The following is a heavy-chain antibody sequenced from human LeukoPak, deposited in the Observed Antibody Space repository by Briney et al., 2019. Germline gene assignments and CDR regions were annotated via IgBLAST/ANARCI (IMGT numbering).Heavy chain of an antibody. V-gene: IGHV1-69*13. D-gene: IGHD1-1*01. Sequence: SVKVSCRTSGGIFTSYAINWVRQAPGQGLEWMGGISPFLGTANYAQKFQGRVTFTADESTSTQYMELRSLTSEDTAVYYCARGRSEQQERYFEYRGQGGLVTVSS. CDR2: ISPFLGTA. J-gene: IGHJ4*02. CDR1: GGIFTSYA. CDR3: ARGRSEQQERYFEY.